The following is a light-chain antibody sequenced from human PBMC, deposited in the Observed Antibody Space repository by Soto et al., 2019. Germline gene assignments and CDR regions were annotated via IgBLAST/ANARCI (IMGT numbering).Light chain of an antibody. J-gene: IGKJ5*01. CDR3: QQYNNWLIT. CDR1: QSVSSN. CDR2: GAS. V-gene: IGKV3-15*01. Sequence: EIVMTQSPATLSVSPEERATLSCRARQSVSSNLAWYQQKPGQAPRLLIYGASTRATGIPARFSGSGSGTEFTLTISSLQSEDFAVYYCQQYNNWLITFGQGTRLEIK.